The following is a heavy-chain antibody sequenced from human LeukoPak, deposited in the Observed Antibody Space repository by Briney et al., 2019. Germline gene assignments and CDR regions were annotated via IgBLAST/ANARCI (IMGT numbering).Heavy chain of an antibody. CDR3: ARDYCGGDCYPMGDWFDP. V-gene: IGHV4-61*08. CDR2: IYYSGST. J-gene: IGHJ5*02. Sequence: SETLSLTCTVSGGSISSGDYYWSWIRQPPGKGLEWIGYIYYSGSTNYSPSLKSRVTISVDTSKNQFSLKLSSVTAADTAVYYCARDYCGGDCYPMGDWFDPWGQGTLVTVSS. D-gene: IGHD2-21*01. CDR1: GGSISSGDYY.